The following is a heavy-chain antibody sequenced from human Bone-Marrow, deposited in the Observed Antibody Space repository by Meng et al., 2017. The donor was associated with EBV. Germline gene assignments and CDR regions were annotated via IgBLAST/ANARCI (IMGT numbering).Heavy chain of an antibody. D-gene: IGHD6-6*01. Sequence: QGQLQQWCAGLLKPSETLSLTRAVDGGSFSGYYWSWIRQPPGKGLEWIGEINHSGSTNYNPSLKSRVTISVDTSKNQFSLKLSSVTAADTAVYYCASWAASIAARPPYYWGQGTLVTVSS. CDR1: GGSFSGYY. CDR2: INHSGST. CDR3: ASWAASIAARPPYY. J-gene: IGHJ4*02. V-gene: IGHV4-34*01.